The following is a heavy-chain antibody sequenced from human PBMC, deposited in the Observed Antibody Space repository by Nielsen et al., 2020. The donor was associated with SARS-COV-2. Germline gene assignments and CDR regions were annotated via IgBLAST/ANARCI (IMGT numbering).Heavy chain of an antibody. Sequence: SATLSLTCTVSGGSISRYYWSWIRQPPGKGLEWSAYIYYSGATNYNPSLNSRVTISADTSKNQFSLKLRSVTAADTAVYYCAREYSSSPGAFDIWGQGTMVTVSS. CDR1: GGSISRYY. CDR2: IYYSGAT. CDR3: AREYSSSPGAFDI. V-gene: IGHV4-59*01. J-gene: IGHJ3*02. D-gene: IGHD6-6*01.